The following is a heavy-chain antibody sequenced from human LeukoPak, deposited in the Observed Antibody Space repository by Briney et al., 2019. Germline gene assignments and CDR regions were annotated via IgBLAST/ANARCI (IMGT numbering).Heavy chain of an antibody. D-gene: IGHD3-22*01. CDR1: GGSISSYY. CDR2: IYYSGST. CDR3: AREVYDSSGCLFDY. Sequence: PSETLSLTCTVSGGSISSYYWSWIRQPPGKGLEWIGYIYYSGSTNYNPSLKSRVTISVDTSKNQFSLKLSSVTAADTAAYYCAREVYDSSGCLFDYWGQGTLVTVSS. J-gene: IGHJ4*02. V-gene: IGHV4-59*01.